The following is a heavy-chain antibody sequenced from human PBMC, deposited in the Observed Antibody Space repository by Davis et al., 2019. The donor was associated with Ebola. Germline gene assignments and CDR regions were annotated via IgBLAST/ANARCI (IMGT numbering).Heavy chain of an antibody. Sequence: AASVKVSCKASGYTFTSYGISWVRQAPGQGLEWMGRIIPILGIANYAQKFQGRVTITADKSTSTAYMELSSLRSEDTAVYYCARGGHPTMRAFDIWGQGTMVTVSS. V-gene: IGHV1-69*04. CDR3: ARGGHPTMRAFDI. CDR1: GYTFTSYG. D-gene: IGHD1-14*01. CDR2: IIPILGIA. J-gene: IGHJ3*02.